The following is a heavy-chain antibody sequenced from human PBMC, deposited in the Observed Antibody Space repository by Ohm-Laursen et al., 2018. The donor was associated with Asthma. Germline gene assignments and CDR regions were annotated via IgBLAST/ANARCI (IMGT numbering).Heavy chain of an antibody. CDR3: ADSSSGWFDY. CDR2: IIPIFGTA. J-gene: IGHJ4*02. D-gene: IGHD6-19*01. V-gene: IGHV1-69*13. CDR1: GYTFTSYG. Sequence: SVKVSCKTSGYTFTSYGISWVRQAPGQGLEWMGGIIPIFGTANYAQKFQGRVTITADESTSTAYMELSSLRSEDTAVYYCADSSSGWFDYWGQGTLVTVSS.